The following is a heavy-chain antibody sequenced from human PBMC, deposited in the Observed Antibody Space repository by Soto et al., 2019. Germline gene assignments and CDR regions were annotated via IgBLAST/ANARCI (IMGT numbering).Heavy chain of an antibody. CDR1: GGSVSSGSYY. Sequence: TWETLSLTCTVSGGSVSSGSYYWSWIRQPPGKGLEWIGYIYYSGSTNYNPSLKSRVTISVDTSKNQFSLKLSSVTAADTAVYYGARETTVTTVFDYWGQGTLVTVSS. J-gene: IGHJ4*02. V-gene: IGHV4-61*01. D-gene: IGHD4-17*01. CDR2: IYYSGST. CDR3: ARETTVTTVFDY.